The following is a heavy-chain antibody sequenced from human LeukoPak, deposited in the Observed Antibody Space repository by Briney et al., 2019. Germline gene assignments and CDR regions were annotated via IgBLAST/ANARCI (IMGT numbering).Heavy chain of an antibody. J-gene: IGHJ4*02. V-gene: IGHV4-39*01. Sequence: PSETLSLTCSVSTGSISTGLFYWGWIRQPPGKGLEWIGSIYYSGSTYYNPSLKSRVTISADTSKNQFSLMLNSVTAADTAVYYCARGFRVAAKYYFDYWGQGTLVTVSS. D-gene: IGHD3-3*01. CDR3: ARGFRVAAKYYFDY. CDR2: IYYSGST. CDR1: TGSISTGLFY.